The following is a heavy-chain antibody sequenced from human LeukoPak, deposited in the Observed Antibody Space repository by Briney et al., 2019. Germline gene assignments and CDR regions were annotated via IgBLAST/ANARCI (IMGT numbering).Heavy chain of an antibody. J-gene: IGHJ5*02. V-gene: IGHV3-21*01. CDR3: ARDRQWSHWFDP. D-gene: IGHD6-19*01. Sequence: KPGGSLRLSCAASGFTFSSYSMNWVRQAPGKGLEWVSSISSSSSYIYYADSVKGRFTISRDDAKNSLYLQMNSLRAEDTAVYYCARDRQWSHWFDPWGQGTLVTVSS. CDR2: ISSSSSYI. CDR1: GFTFSSYS.